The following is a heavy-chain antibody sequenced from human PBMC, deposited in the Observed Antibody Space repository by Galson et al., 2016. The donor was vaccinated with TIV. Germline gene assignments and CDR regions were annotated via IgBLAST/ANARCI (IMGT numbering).Heavy chain of an antibody. V-gene: IGHV1-2*02. CDR3: ARSLFMGATPRLPLGR. J-gene: IGHJ4*02. Sequence: SVKVSCKASGHTFTGYYIHWVRQTSGQGLEWMGWINPNIGATTYAQKFQDRVTLTRATSINTAYMELNGLTSDDTAIYFCARSLFMGATPRLPLGRWGQGTLVTVSS. CDR2: INPNIGAT. CDR1: GHTFTGYY. D-gene: IGHD1-26*01.